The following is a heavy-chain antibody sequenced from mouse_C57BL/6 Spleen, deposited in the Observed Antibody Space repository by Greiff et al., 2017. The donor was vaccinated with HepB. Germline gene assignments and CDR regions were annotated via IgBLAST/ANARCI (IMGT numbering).Heavy chain of an antibody. CDR3: ARRDYGSSYDDY. J-gene: IGHJ2*01. D-gene: IGHD1-1*01. CDR2: IYPGSGNT. CDR1: GYTFTDYY. Sequence: VQLQQSGAELVRPGASVKLSCKASGYTFTDYYINWVKQRPGQGLEWIARIYPGSGNTYYNEKFKGKATLTAEKSSSTAYMQLSSLTSEDSAVYFCARRDYGSSYDDYWGQGTTLKVSS. V-gene: IGHV1-76*01.